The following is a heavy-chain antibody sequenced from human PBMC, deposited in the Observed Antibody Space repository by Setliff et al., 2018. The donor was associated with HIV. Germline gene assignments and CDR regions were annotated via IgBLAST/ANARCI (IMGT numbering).Heavy chain of an antibody. CDR3: VTGEGLRF. V-gene: IGHV1-69-2*01. Sequence: ASVNVSCKASKYTFTDYYMHWVQQAPGKGLEWMGRVDPEDDKTIYAEKFQGSVTMTTATSSDTAYLYLSSLRSEDTAVYYCVTGEGLRFWGQGTLVTVSS. D-gene: IGHD2-15*01. J-gene: IGHJ4*02. CDR1: KYTFTDYY. CDR2: VDPEDDKT.